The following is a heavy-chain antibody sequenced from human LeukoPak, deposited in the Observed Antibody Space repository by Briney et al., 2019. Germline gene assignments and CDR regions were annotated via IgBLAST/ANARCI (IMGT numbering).Heavy chain of an antibody. J-gene: IGHJ4*02. CDR2: IYYSGST. Sequence: PSETLSLTCTVSGGSISSGGYYWSWIRQHPGTGLEWIGYIYYSGSTYYNPSLKSRVTISVDTSKNQFSLKLSSVTAADTAVYYCAREEAYGVREPLFDYWGQGTLVTVSS. CDR1: GGSISSGGYY. V-gene: IGHV4-31*03. CDR3: AREEAYGVREPLFDY. D-gene: IGHD3-10*01.